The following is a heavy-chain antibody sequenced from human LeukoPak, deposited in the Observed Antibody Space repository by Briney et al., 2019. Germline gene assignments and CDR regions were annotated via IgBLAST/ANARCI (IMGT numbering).Heavy chain of an antibody. D-gene: IGHD6-25*01. CDR1: GGTFSSYA. V-gene: IGHV1-8*03. CDR3: ARGRRAAFDP. J-gene: IGHJ5*02. Sequence: ASVKVSCKASGGTFSSYAISWVRQAPGQGLEWMGWMNPNIGNTGYAQKFQGRVTITRNTSISTAYMELSSLRSEDTAVYYCARGRRAAFDPWGQGTLVTVSS. CDR2: MNPNIGNT.